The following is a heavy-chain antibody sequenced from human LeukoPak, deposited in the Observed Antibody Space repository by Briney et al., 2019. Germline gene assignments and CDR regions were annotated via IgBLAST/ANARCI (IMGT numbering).Heavy chain of an antibody. Sequence: SETLSLTCTVSGGSISGSSYYWGWIRQPPGKGLEWIGSIYYSGSTYYNPSLQSRVTMSVDTSKNQFSLKLSSVTAVDTAVYYCARKENVYYYFDYWGQGTLVTVSS. D-gene: IGHD3-10*01. CDR2: IYYSGST. CDR3: ARKENVYYYFDY. V-gene: IGHV4-39*07. CDR1: GGSISGSSYY. J-gene: IGHJ4*02.